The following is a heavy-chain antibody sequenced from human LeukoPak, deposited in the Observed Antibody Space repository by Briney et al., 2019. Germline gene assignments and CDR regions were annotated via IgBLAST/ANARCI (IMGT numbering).Heavy chain of an antibody. CDR3: AAMIGYFDY. CDR2: MYTSGST. CDR1: GYSISSGYY. V-gene: IGHV4-61*02. J-gene: IGHJ4*02. D-gene: IGHD3-22*01. Sequence: SETLSLTCTVSGYSISSGYYWGWIRQPAGKVLEWIGRMYTSGSTNYNPSLKSRVSISRDTSKNQFSLKLTSVTAADTAVYYCAAMIGYFDYWGQGILVTVSS.